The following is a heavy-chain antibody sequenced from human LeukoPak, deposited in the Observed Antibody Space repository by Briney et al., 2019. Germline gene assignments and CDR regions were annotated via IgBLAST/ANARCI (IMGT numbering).Heavy chain of an antibody. J-gene: IGHJ4*02. CDR3: ARGYSGSPPTTVVY. Sequence: GGSLRLSCAASGFTFNTYSMSWVRQAPGKGLEWGSIISRTSESIFYADSVKGRFTISRDNSKNTLYLQMNSLRAQDTAVYYCARGYSGSPPTTVVYWGQGTLVTVSS. D-gene: IGHD1-26*01. CDR1: GFTFNTYS. V-gene: IGHV3-21*01. CDR2: ISRTSESI.